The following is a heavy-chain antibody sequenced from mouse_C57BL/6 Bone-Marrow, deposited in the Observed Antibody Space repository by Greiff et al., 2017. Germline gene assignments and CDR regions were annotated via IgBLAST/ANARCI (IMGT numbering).Heavy chain of an antibody. CDR2: INYDGSST. CDR3: AREGNYYDGSYGAMAY. V-gene: IGHV5-16*01. D-gene: IGHD1-1*01. J-gene: IGHJ4*01. Sequence: EVMLVESEGGLVQPGSSMKLSCTASGFTFSDYYMAWVRQVPEKGLEWVANINYDGSSTNYLESLKSRFIISRDNAKNILYLQMSSLKSEDTATYYCAREGNYYDGSYGAMAYWGQGTLVTVSA. CDR1: GFTFSDYY.